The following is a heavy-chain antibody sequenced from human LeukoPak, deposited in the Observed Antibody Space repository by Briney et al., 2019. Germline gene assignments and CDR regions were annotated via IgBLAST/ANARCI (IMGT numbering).Heavy chain of an antibody. Sequence: GGSLRLSCAASGFTVSSNYMSWVRQAPGKGLEWVSVIYSGGSTYYADSVKGRFTISRDNSKNTLYLQMNSLRAEDTAVYYCARDEAAGTVPSVDYWGQGTLVTVSS. D-gene: IGHD6-13*01. CDR3: ARDEAAGTVPSVDY. J-gene: IGHJ4*02. CDR1: GFTVSSNY. CDR2: IYSGGST. V-gene: IGHV3-66*01.